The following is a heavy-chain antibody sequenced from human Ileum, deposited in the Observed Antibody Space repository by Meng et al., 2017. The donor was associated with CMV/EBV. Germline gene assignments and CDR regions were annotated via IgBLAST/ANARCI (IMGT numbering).Heavy chain of an antibody. J-gene: IGHJ4*02. CDR1: GYAFTTYG. D-gene: IGHD5-24*01. V-gene: IGHV7-4-1*02. CDR2: INTNTGNP. CDR3: TRGDGAPSAKFDH. Sequence: CTTSGYAFTTYGMSWVREAPGQGLEWMGWINTNTGNPVYAQDFTGRFVFSLDTSVSTAYLQISGLRAGDTAVYYCTRGDGAPSAKFDHWGQGTLVTVSS.